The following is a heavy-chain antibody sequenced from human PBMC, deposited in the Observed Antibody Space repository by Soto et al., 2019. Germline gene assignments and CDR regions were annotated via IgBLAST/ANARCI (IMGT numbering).Heavy chain of an antibody. CDR3: ATPVLRFLEGSDDY. CDR1: GYTFTSYF. Sequence: ASVKVSCKASGYTFTSYFIGWVRQAPGQGLEWMGWISAYNGNTNYAQKLQGRVTMTTDTSTSTAYMELRSLRSDDTAVYYCATPVLRFLEGSDDYWGQGTLVTVSS. J-gene: IGHJ4*02. CDR2: ISAYNGNT. V-gene: IGHV1-18*01. D-gene: IGHD3-3*01.